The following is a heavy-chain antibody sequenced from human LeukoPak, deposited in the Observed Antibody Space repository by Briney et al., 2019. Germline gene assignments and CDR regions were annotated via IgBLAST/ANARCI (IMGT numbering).Heavy chain of an antibody. CDR2: ISYDGSNK. D-gene: IGHD3-10*01. CDR3: AKDPEWFGELSVSFDY. V-gene: IGHV3-30*18. J-gene: IGHJ4*02. CDR1: GFTFSSYG. Sequence: PARSLRLSCAASGFTFSSYGMHWVRQAPGKGLEGVAVISYDGSNKYYADSVKGRFTISRDNSKNTLYLQMNSLRAEDTAVYYCAKDPEWFGELSVSFDYWGQGTLVTVSS.